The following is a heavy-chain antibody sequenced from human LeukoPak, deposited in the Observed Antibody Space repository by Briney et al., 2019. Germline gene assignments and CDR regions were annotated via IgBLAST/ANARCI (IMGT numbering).Heavy chain of an antibody. CDR2: ISSSGSTT. CDR3: ARDSGSGWTPAESAFDI. Sequence: GGSLRLSCAVSGFTFSRYEMNWVRQAPGKGLEWVSYISSSGSTTYYADSVKGRFTISRDNATNSLYLQMNSLRAEDTAVYYCARDSGSGWTPAESAFDIWGQGTMVTVSS. D-gene: IGHD2-15*01. CDR1: GFTFSRYE. J-gene: IGHJ3*02. V-gene: IGHV3-48*03.